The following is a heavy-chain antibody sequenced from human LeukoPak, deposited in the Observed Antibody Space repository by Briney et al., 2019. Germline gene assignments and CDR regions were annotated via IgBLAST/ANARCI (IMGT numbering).Heavy chain of an antibody. D-gene: IGHD3-10*01. J-gene: IGHJ5*02. Sequence: PSETLSLTCTVSGGSISSGGYYWSWTRQHPGKGLEWIGYIYYSGSTYYNPSLKSRVTISVDTSKNQFSLKLSSVTAADTAVYYCARDLGRAGRYGSGSYYWFDPWGQGTLVTVSS. CDR1: GGSISSGGYY. CDR3: ARDLGRAGRYGSGSYYWFDP. V-gene: IGHV4-31*03. CDR2: IYYSGST.